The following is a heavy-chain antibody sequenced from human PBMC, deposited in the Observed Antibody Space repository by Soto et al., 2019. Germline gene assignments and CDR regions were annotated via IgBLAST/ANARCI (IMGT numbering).Heavy chain of an antibody. J-gene: IGHJ4*02. Sequence: GGSLRLSCAASGFTFSSYAMHWVRQAPGKGLEWVAVISYDGSNKYYADSVKGRFTISRDNSKNTLDLQMNSLRAEDTAVYYCAIDGGHRLLKYFDYPGQGPLGTLSS. CDR2: ISYDGSNK. CDR1: GFTFSSYA. V-gene: IGHV3-30-3*01. CDR3: AIDGGHRLLKYFDY. D-gene: IGHD3-16*01.